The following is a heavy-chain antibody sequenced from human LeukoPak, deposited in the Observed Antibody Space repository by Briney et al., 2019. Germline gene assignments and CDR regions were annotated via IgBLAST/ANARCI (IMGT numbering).Heavy chain of an antibody. V-gene: IGHV3-15*01. CDR2: IKSKTDGGTT. J-gene: IGHJ4*02. Sequence: PGGSLRLSCAASGFTLSSYWMSWVRQAPGKGLEWVGRIKSKTDGGTTDYAAPVKGRFTISRDDSKNTLYLQMNSLKTEDTAVYYCTTKDTYYDFWSGRPLDYWGQGTLVTVSS. CDR1: GFTLSSYW. CDR3: TTKDTYYDFWSGRPLDY. D-gene: IGHD3-3*01.